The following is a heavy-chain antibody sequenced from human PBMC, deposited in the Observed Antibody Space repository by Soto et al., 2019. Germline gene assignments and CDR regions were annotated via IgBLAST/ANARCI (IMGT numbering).Heavy chain of an antibody. CDR3: ATVDRLTGAAGREYFDY. Sequence: GASVKVSCKVSGYTLTELSMHWVRQAPGKGLEWMGGFDPEDGETIYAQKFQGRVTMTEDTSTDTAYMELSSLRSEDTAVYYCATVDRLTGAAGREYFDYWGQGTLVTVSS. J-gene: IGHJ4*02. CDR2: FDPEDGET. CDR1: GYTLTELS. V-gene: IGHV1-24*01. D-gene: IGHD6-13*01.